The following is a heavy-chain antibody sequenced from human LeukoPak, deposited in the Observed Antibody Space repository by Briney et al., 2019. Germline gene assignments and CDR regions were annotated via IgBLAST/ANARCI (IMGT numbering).Heavy chain of an antibody. CDR2: ISGSGGST. V-gene: IGHV3-23*01. J-gene: IGHJ3*02. CDR1: GFTFSSYA. D-gene: IGHD2-21*01. CDR3: AKDFLLSRRISIHGWAVDI. Sequence: GGSLRLSCAASGFTFSSYAMSWVRQAPGKGLEWVSAISGSGGSTYYADSVKGRFTISRDNSKNTLYLQMNSLRAEDTAVYYCAKDFLLSRRISIHGWAVDIWGQGTMVTVSS.